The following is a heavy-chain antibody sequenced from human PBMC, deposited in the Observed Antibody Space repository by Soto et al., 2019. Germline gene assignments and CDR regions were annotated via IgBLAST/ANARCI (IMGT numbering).Heavy chain of an antibody. Sequence: PSETLSLTCTVSGDSISSGSYWGWIRQPPGEGPEWIASIYHGGTTFYNPSLKSRISISVDTSKNQFSLRLTSVTAADTATYCCARVHVMVVAGSTFDYWGPGTLVTVSS. D-gene: IGHD6-19*01. V-gene: IGHV4-38-2*02. J-gene: IGHJ4*03. CDR1: GDSISSGSY. CDR3: ARVHVMVVAGSTFDY. CDR2: IYHGGTT.